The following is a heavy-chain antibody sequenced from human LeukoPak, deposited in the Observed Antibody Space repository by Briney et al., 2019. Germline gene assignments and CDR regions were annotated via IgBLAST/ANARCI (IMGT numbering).Heavy chain of an antibody. J-gene: IGHJ3*02. V-gene: IGHV3-48*04. Sequence: GESLRLSCAASGFSFSTSSMNWVRQAPGKGLEWISYISSSSSAIYYGDSVKGRFTISRDNAKNSLYLQMNSLRAEDTAVYYCARDLGDDFLGAFDIWGQGTMVTVSS. D-gene: IGHD3-16*01. CDR1: GFSFSTSS. CDR3: ARDLGDDFLGAFDI. CDR2: ISSSSSAI.